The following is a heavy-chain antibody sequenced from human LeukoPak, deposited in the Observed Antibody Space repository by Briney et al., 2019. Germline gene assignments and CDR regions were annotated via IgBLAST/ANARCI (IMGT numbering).Heavy chain of an antibody. CDR1: GFTFSSYA. V-gene: IGHV3-23*01. J-gene: IGHJ1*01. CDR3: AKSDSSGYYSAEYFQH. CDR2: ISGSGGST. Sequence: GGSLRLSCAASGFTFSSYAMSWVRQAPGKGLEWVSAISGSGGSTYYADSVKGRFTISRDNAKNSLYLQMNSLRAEDTALYYCAKSDSSGYYSAEYFQHWGQGTLVTVSS. D-gene: IGHD3-22*01.